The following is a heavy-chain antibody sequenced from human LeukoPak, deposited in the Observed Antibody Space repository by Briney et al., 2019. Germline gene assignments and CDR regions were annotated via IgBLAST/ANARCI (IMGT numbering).Heavy chain of an antibody. CDR2: ISDNGGST. CDR1: GFTFSNYA. D-gene: IGHD2-15*01. CDR3: ARSAGRFGSGGSCYDY. Sequence: GSLRLSCAASGFTFSNYAMHWLRQAPGKGLEYVSAISDNGGSTYYANSVKGRFTISRDNSKNTLYLQMGSLRDEDMAMYYSARSAGRFGSGGSCYDYWGQGTLVTVSS. J-gene: IGHJ4*02. V-gene: IGHV3-64*01.